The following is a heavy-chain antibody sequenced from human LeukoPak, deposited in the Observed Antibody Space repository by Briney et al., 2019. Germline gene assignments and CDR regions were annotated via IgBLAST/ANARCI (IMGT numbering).Heavy chain of an antibody. CDR3: ARAPDSSAFDY. CDR1: GFNFGTYG. D-gene: IGHD2-15*01. Sequence: GGSLRLSCTTAGFNFGTYGMSWVGQSPEKGLEFVANIKYDDTVKNYVDSVKGRFTISSDNPSNSVYLQMDSLRPEDPALYSCARAPDSSAFDYWGQGAQVTVSS. V-gene: IGHV3-7*01. J-gene: IGHJ4*02. CDR2: IKYDDTVK.